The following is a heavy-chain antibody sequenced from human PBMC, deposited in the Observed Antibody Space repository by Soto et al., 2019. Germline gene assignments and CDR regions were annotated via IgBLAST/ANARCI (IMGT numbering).Heavy chain of an antibody. V-gene: IGHV4-30-2*01. D-gene: IGHD6-6*01. J-gene: IGHJ5*02. Sequence: QLQQQESGSGLVKPSQTLSLTCAVSGGSISSGGYSWSWIRQPPGKGLEWIGYIYHSGSTYYNPSLKSRVTISVDRSKNQFSLKLSSVTAADTAVYYCARGRGRDSSSWFDPWGQGTLVTVSS. CDR2: IYHSGST. CDR1: GGSISSGGYS. CDR3: ARGRGRDSSSWFDP.